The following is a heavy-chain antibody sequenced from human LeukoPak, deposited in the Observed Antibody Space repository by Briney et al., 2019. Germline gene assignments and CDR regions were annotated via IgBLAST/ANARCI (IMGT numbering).Heavy chain of an antibody. CDR1: GYSFTSYW. D-gene: IGHD6-13*01. CDR3: ARHGAAGPYYYYYGMDV. CDR2: IYPGDSDT. Sequence: GESLKISCKGSGYSFTSYWIGWVRQMPGKGLEWMGLIYPGDSDTRYSPSFQGQVTISADKSISTAYLQWSSLKASDTAMYYCARHGAAGPYYYYYGMDVWGQGTTVTVSS. J-gene: IGHJ6*02. V-gene: IGHV5-51*01.